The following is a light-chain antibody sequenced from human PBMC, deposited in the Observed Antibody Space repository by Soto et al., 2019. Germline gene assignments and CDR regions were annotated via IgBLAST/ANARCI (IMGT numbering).Light chain of an antibody. CDR3: QQSYSTPYT. V-gene: IGKV1-39*01. CDR2: AAS. Sequence: DIQMTPSPSSLSASVGDRVPITCRASQSISNYLNWYQQKPGKAPKLLIYAASILQSVVPSRFSGSGSGTDFTLTISSLQPEDFAHYYCQQSYSTPYTFGQGTKLEIK. CDR1: QSISNY. J-gene: IGKJ2*01.